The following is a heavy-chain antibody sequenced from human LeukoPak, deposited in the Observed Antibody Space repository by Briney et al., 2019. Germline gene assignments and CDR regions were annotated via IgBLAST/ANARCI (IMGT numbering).Heavy chain of an antibody. CDR1: GFTFSSYG. CDR3: AKDLAAADLDY. Sequence: GGSLRLSCAASGFTFSSYGMHWVRQAPGKGLEWMAVIWYDGSNKYYADSVKGRFTISRDNSKNTLYLQMNSLRAEDTAVYYCAKDLAAADLDYWGQGTLVTVSS. V-gene: IGHV3-33*06. J-gene: IGHJ4*02. D-gene: IGHD6-13*01. CDR2: IWYDGSNK.